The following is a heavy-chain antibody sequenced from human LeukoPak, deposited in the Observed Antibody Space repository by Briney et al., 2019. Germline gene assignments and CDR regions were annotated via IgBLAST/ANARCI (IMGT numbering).Heavy chain of an antibody. CDR1: GFTVSSNY. CDR2: IYSGGST. J-gene: IGHJ3*02. CDR3: ARDVPWYFDSSGYYDAFDI. D-gene: IGHD3-22*01. V-gene: IGHV3-53*01. Sequence: PGGSLRLSCAASGFTVSSNYMSWVRQAPGKGLEWVSVIYSGGSTYYADSMKGRFTISRDNSKNTLYLQMNSLRAEDTAMYYCARDVPWYFDSSGYYDAFDIWGQGTMVTVSS.